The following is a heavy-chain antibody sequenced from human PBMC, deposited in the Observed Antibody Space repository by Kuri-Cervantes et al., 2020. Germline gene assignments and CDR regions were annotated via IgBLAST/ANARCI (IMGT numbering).Heavy chain of an antibody. Sequence: LRLSCTVSGGSISSGGYYWSWIRQHPGKGLEWIGYIYYSGSTYYNPSLKSLVTISVDTSKNQFSLKLSSVTAADTAVYYCAAIAAAGIYYYYYYMDVWGKGTTVTVSS. CDR3: AAIAAAGIYYYYYYMDV. V-gene: IGHV4-31*01. J-gene: IGHJ6*03. CDR1: GGSISSGGYY. CDR2: IYYSGST. D-gene: IGHD6-13*01.